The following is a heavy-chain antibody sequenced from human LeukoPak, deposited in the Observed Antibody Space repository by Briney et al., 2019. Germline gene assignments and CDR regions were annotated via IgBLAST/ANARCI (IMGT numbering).Heavy chain of an antibody. CDR3: VRDFTWTTGDEI. V-gene: IGHV3-21*01. J-gene: IGHJ4*02. CDR2: ISSSSSYI. CDR1: GFTFSSYS. Sequence: GGSLRLSCAASGFTFSSYSMNWVRQAPGKGLEWVSSISSSSSYIYYADSVKGRFTISRDNAKNSLYLQMNSLRAEDTAVYYCVRDFTWTTGDEIWGQGTLVTVSS. D-gene: IGHD7-27*01.